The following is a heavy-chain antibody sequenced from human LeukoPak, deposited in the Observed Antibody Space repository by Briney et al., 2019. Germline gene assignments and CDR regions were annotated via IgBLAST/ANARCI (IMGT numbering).Heavy chain of an antibody. J-gene: IGHJ4*02. D-gene: IGHD2-2*02. CDR3: ARERVVPAAIQQGYFDY. CDR2: IYHSGST. CDR1: GGSISSSSYY. Sequence: SETLSLTCTVSGGSISSSSYYWGWIRQPPGKGLEWIGSIYHSGSTYYNPSLKSRVTIPVDTSKNQFSLKLSSVTAADTAVYYCARERVVPAAIQQGYFDYWGQETLVTVSS. V-gene: IGHV4-39*07.